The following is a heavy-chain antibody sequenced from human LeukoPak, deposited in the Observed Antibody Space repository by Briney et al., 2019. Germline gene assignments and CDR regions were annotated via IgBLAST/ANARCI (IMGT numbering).Heavy chain of an antibody. J-gene: IGHJ5*02. CDR1: GGSISSSSYY. CDR3: ARRKIAAAGTTGNWFDP. CDR2: IYYSGST. Sequence: SETLSLTCTVSGGSISSSSYYWGWIRQPPGKGLEWIGSIYYSGSTYYNPSLKSRVTISVDTSKNQFSLRLSSVTAADTAVYYCARRKIAAAGTTGNWFDPWGQGTLVTVSS. D-gene: IGHD6-13*01. V-gene: IGHV4-39*01.